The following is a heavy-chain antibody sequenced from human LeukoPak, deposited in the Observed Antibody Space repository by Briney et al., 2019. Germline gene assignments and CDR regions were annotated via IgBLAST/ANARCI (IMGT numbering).Heavy chain of an antibody. CDR2: IKSKTDGGTT. V-gene: IGHV3-15*01. J-gene: IGHJ6*03. D-gene: IGHD3-22*01. CDR1: GFTFSSYW. CDR3: TTLYDSSGYYWVVGYYMDV. Sequence: GGSLRLSCAASGFTFSSYWMSWVRQAPGKGLEWVGRIKSKTDGGTTDYAAPVKGRFTISRDDSKNTLYLQMNSLKTEDTAVYYCTTLYDSSGYYWVVGYYMDVWGKGTTVTVSS.